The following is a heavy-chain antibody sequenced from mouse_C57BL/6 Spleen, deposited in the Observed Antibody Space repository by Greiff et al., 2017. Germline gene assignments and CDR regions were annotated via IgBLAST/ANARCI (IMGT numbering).Heavy chain of an antibody. CDR3: ARKGTYSWFAY. CDR1: GYTFTDYY. V-gene: IGHV1-19*01. J-gene: IGHJ3*01. D-gene: IGHD2-10*01. CDR2: INPYNGGT. Sequence: VQLQQSGPVLVKPGASVTMSCKASGYTFTDYYMNWGKQRHGKSLEWNGVINPYNGGTSYNQKFKGKATLTVDKSYSTAYMELNSLTSEDSAVYYCARKGTYSWFAYWGQRTLGTVSA.